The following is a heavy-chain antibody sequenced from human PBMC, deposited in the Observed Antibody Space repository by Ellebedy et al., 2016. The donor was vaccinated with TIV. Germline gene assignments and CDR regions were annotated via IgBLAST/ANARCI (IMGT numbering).Heavy chain of an antibody. J-gene: IGHJ3*02. CDR2: INPSSGST. Sequence: ASVKVSXXASGYTFTSYYLHWVRQAPGQGLEWMGLINPSSGSTSYAQKFQGRVTMTRDTSTTTVYMNLSSLRSEDTAVYYCARDRVTTYYYDSSGSEGAFDIWGQGTMVTVSS. CDR1: GYTFTSYY. V-gene: IGHV1-46*01. D-gene: IGHD3-22*01. CDR3: ARDRVTTYYYDSSGSEGAFDI.